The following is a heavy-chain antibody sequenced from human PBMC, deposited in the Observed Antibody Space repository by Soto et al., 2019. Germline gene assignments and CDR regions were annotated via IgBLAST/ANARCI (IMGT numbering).Heavy chain of an antibody. CDR3: ARSRNYYDILTGYYDY. J-gene: IGHJ4*02. Sequence: ASVKVSFKASGYTFTSYAMHLVRQAPGQRLEWMGWINAGNGNTKYSQKFQGRVTITRDTSASTAYMELSSLRSEDTAVYYCARSRNYYDILTGYYDYWGQGTLVTVSS. V-gene: IGHV1-3*01. D-gene: IGHD3-9*01. CDR1: GYTFTSYA. CDR2: INAGNGNT.